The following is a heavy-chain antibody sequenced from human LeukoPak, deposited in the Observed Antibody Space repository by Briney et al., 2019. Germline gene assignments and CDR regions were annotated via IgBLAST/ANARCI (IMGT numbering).Heavy chain of an antibody. J-gene: IGHJ4*02. V-gene: IGHV3-30*18. CDR1: GFTFSSYG. CDR2: ISYDGSNK. Sequence: GGSLRLSCAASGFTFSSYGMHWVRQAPGKGLEWVAVISYDGSNKYYADSVKGRFTISRDNSKNTLYLQMNSLRAEDTAVYYCAKGWYYYDSSGTIGDWGQGTLVTVSS. D-gene: IGHD3-22*01. CDR3: AKGWYYYDSSGTIGD.